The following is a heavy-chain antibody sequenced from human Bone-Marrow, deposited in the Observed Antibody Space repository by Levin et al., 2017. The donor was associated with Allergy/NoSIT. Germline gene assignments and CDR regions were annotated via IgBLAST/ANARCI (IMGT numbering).Heavy chain of an antibody. Sequence: KRGESLKISCTASGYTFTAFGISWVRQAPGQGPEWMGWISGHNGDTNSAQKFLGRVTMTTDTSTTTAYMEMRSLTSDDTAVYYCARDWSFDRVGARPGNFDYWGQGTLVTVSS. D-gene: IGHD1-26*01. J-gene: IGHJ4*02. V-gene: IGHV1-18*01. CDR3: ARDWSFDRVGARPGNFDY. CDR2: ISGHNGDT. CDR1: GYTFTAFG.